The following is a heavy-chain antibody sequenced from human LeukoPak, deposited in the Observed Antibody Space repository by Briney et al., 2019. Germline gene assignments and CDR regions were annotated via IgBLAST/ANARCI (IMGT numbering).Heavy chain of an antibody. J-gene: IGHJ4*02. CDR3: AKLHEYYYDSSGFDY. V-gene: IGHV5-51*01. CDR2: IYPGDSDT. D-gene: IGHD3-22*01. CDR1: GYSFTSYR. Sequence: GASLQISCKGSGYSFTSYRIGWVRPMPGKGLGWMGIIYPGDSDTRYSPSFQGQVTISADKSISTAYLQWSSLKASDTAMYYCAKLHEYYYDSSGFDYWGQGTLVTVSS.